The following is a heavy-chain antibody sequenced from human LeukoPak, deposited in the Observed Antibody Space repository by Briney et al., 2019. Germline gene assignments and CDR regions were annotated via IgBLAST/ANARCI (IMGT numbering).Heavy chain of an antibody. CDR3: ARHSKGCSSTSCYSAGVGY. J-gene: IGHJ4*02. V-gene: IGHV4-34*01. CDR2: INHSGST. D-gene: IGHD2-2*01. CDR1: GGSFSGYY. Sequence: PSETLSLTCAVYGGSFSGYYWSWIRQPPGKGLEWIGEINHSGSTNYNPSLKSRVTISVDTSKNQFSLKLSSVTAADTAVYYCARHSKGCSSTSCYSAGVGYWGQGTLVTVSS.